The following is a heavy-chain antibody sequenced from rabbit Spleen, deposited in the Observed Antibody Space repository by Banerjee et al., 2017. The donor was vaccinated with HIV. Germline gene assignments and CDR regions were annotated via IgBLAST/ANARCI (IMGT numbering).Heavy chain of an antibody. CDR2: IDPVFGIT. V-gene: IGHV1S7*01. CDR3: ARDSGSSFSSYGMDL. CDR1: GFDFSNYY. Sequence: QSLEESRGGLVQPGGSLTLSCKASGFDFSNYYMSWVRQAPGKGLEWIGYIDPVFGITYYANWVNGRFSISRENAQNTVFLQMTSLTAADTATYFCARDSGSSFSSYGMDLWGQGTLVTVS. D-gene: IGHD8-1*01. J-gene: IGHJ6*01.